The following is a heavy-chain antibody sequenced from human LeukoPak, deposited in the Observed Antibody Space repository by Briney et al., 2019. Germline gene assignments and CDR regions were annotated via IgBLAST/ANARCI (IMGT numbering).Heavy chain of an antibody. V-gene: IGHV1-2*02. CDR3: ARQSRDDAFDI. J-gene: IGHJ3*02. CDR2: INPDSDYR. CDR1: GYTFTGHY. Sequence: ASVKVSCKASGYTFTGHYMHWVRQAPGHGLEWMGWINPDSDYRYYAQRFQGRVTMTRDTSINTAYMQLNGLQSDDTAIYYCARQSRDDAFDIWGQGTMVTVSS. D-gene: IGHD5-24*01.